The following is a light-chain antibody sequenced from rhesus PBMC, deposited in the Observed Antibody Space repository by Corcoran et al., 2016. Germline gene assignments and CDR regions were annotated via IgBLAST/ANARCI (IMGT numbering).Light chain of an antibody. J-gene: IGKJ2*01. CDR3: QQYHNCNS. CDR2: GAS. CDR1: QSVSSY. Sequence: EIVMTQSPATLSLSPGERATLSCRARQSVSSYVAWNQQKPEQAPRLLIDGASRRATGIPDRFSGSGSGTDFSLIISSLEPEDVGVYYCQQYHNCNSFGQGTKVEIK. V-gene: IGKV3S9*01.